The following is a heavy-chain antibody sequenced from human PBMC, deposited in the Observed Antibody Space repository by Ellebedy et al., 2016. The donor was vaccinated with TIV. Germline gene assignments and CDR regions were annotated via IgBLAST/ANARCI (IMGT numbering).Heavy chain of an antibody. V-gene: IGHV4-59*08. CDR2: IFYSGST. J-gene: IGHJ3*02. CDR3: ATYGGNSEYGFDI. Sequence: SETLSLXXTVSGASISGYYWSWIRQPPGKGLEWIGYIFYSGSTNYNPSLKSRVTIAVDTSKNQFSLELSSVTAADTAVYYCATYGGNSEYGFDIWGQGTMVTVSS. D-gene: IGHD4-23*01. CDR1: GASISGYY.